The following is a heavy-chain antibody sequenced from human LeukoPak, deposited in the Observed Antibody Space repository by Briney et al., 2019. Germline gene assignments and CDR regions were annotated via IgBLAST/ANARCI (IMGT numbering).Heavy chain of an antibody. J-gene: IGHJ4*02. CDR2: IIPIFGTA. CDR1: GDTFSSYA. Sequence: SVKVSCKASGDTFSSYAISWVRQAPGQGLEWMGGIIPIFGTANYAQKFQGRVTITTDESTSTAYMELSSLRSEDTAVYYCAGGSKDCSSTSCYYYYWGQGTLVTVSS. D-gene: IGHD2-2*01. CDR3: AGGSKDCSSTSCYYYY. V-gene: IGHV1-69*05.